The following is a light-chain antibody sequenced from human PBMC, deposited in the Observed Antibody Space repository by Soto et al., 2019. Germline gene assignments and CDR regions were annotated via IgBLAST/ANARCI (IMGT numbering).Light chain of an antibody. V-gene: IGLV4-69*01. Sequence: QPVLTQSPSASASLGASVKLTCTLSSGHSSYAIAWHRQQPEKGPRYLMKLNSDGSHTKGDGIPDRFSGSSSGAERYLTISGLQSEDEADYYCQTWGTGIRVFGGGTKVTVL. CDR3: QTWGTGIRV. CDR1: SGHSSYA. CDR2: LNSDGSH. J-gene: IGLJ2*01.